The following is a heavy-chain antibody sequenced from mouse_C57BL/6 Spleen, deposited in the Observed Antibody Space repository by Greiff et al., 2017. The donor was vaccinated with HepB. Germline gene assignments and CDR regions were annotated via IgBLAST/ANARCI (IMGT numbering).Heavy chain of an antibody. J-gene: IGHJ4*01. CDR1: GFTFSNYW. Sequence: EVHLVESGGGLVQPGGSMKLSCVASGFTFSNYWMNWVRQSPEKGLEWVAQIRLKSDNYATHYAESVKGRFTISRDDSKSSVYLQMNNLRAEDTGIYYCTGFQARGYYAMDYWGQGTSVTVSS. V-gene: IGHV6-3*01. CDR3: TGFQARGYYAMDY. CDR2: IRLKSDNYAT. D-gene: IGHD3-2*02.